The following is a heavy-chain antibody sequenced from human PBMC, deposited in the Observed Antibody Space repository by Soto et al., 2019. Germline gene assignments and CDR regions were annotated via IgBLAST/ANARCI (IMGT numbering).Heavy chain of an antibody. Sequence: TFTSSAMQWVRQARGQRLEWIGWIVVGSGNTNYAQKFQERVTITRDMSTSTAYMELSSLRSEDTAVYYCAAVGIAADYWGQGTLVTVS. D-gene: IGHD6-13*01. CDR1: TFTSSA. V-gene: IGHV1-58*02. CDR3: AAVGIAADY. CDR2: IVVGSGNT. J-gene: IGHJ4*02.